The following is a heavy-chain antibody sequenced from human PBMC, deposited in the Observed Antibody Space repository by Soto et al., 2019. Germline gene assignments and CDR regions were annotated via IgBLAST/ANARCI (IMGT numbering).Heavy chain of an antibody. Sequence: QIPLLQSGAEVKKPGASVKFTCKSSGYTFRNFGISWVRQAPGQGLEWMGWISAYNANANYAQKFQGRLTMTADTSTRTAYMELRRLRSDDTAEYYCARENSYFDSWCPGTLVTVSS. J-gene: IGHJ4*02. CDR1: GYTFRNFG. CDR2: ISAYNANA. CDR3: ARENSYFDS. V-gene: IGHV1-18*01.